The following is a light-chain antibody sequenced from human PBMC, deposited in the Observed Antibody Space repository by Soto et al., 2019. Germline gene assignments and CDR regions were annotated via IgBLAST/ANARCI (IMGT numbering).Light chain of an antibody. CDR2: SNN. J-gene: IGLJ2*01. CDR1: SSNIGSNT. CDR3: AAWDDSLNGL. Sequence: QSVLTQPPSASGTPGQRVTISCSGSSSNIGSNTVNWYQQLPGTAPKLLIYSNNQRPSGVPDRFSGSKSGASASLAISGPQSEDVADYYCAAWDDSLNGLFGGGTKVTVL. V-gene: IGLV1-44*01.